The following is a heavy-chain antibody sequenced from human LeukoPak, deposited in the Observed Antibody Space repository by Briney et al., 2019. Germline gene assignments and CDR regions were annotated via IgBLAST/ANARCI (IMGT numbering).Heavy chain of an antibody. CDR2: IYTSGST. CDR1: GGSISSYY. J-gene: IGHJ5*02. V-gene: IGHV4-4*07. D-gene: IGHD6-19*01. CDR3: PRDRQCSGKYNWFDP. Sequence: PSETLSLTCTVSGGSISSYYWSWIRQPAGKGLEWIGRIYTSGSTNYNPSLKSRVTMSVDTSKNQFSLKLSSVSAADTAVYYCPRDRQCSGKYNWFDPWGQGTLVTVSS.